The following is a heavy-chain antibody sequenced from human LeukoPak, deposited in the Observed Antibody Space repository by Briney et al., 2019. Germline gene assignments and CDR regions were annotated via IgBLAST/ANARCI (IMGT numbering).Heavy chain of an antibody. CDR2: IRSKAYGGTT. Sequence: PGGSLRLSCTASGFTFGDYAMSWVRQAPGKGLEWVGFIRSKAYGGTTEYAASVKGRVTISRDDSKSIAYLQMNSLKTEDTAVYYCTRDQDDFWSGYQIYYYYYYGMDVWGQGTTVTVSS. V-gene: IGHV3-49*04. CDR3: TRDQDDFWSGYQIYYYYYYGMDV. D-gene: IGHD3-3*01. J-gene: IGHJ6*02. CDR1: GFTFGDYA.